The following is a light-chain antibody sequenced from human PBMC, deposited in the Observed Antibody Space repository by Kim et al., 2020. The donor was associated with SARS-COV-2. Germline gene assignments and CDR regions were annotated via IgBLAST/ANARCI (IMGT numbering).Light chain of an antibody. CDR3: SSYTSSNTPWV. CDR1: SSDVGGYNY. V-gene: IGLV2-14*01. CDR2: DVS. J-gene: IGLJ3*02. Sequence: QSALTQPASVSGSPGQSITISCTGTSSDVGGYNYVSWYQQHPGKAPKLMIYDVSKRPSGVSNRISGSKSGNTASLTISGLQAEDEADYYCSSYTSSNTPWVFGGGTQLTVL.